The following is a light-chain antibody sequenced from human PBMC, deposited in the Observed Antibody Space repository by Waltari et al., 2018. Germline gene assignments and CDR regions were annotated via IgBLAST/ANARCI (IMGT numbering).Light chain of an antibody. CDR3: LLSYSGVRM. V-gene: IGLV7-46*01. CDR2: DTS. Sequence: QTVVTQEPSLTVSPGGTVTLTCGSSTEAVTSGQFPSCFQQRPGQAPRTLIYDTSNKNSWTPARFSGSLRGDKAVLTLSGAQPEDEAEYYCLLSYSGVRMFGGGTKLTVL. CDR1: TEAVTSGQF. J-gene: IGLJ3*02.